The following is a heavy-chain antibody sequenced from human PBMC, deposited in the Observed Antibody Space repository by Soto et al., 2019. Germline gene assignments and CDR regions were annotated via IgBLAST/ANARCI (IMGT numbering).Heavy chain of an antibody. V-gene: IGHV4-31*03. D-gene: IGHD3-16*01. CDR3: ARESMISSARARDYYYGMDV. Sequence: QVQLQESGPGLVKPSQTLSLTCTVSGGSISSGGYYWSWIRQHPGKGLEWIGYIYYSGSTYYNPSLSSRVTISVDTSKKQFSLKLSSVTAADTAVYYCARESMISSARARDYYYGMDVWGQGTTVTVSS. J-gene: IGHJ6*02. CDR1: GGSISSGGYY. CDR2: IYYSGST.